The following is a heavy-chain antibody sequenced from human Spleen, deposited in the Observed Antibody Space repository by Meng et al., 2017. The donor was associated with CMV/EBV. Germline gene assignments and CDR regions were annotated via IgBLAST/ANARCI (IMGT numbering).Heavy chain of an antibody. V-gene: IGHV3-30*02. CDR3: TKGGNGGSRHHFDY. J-gene: IGHJ4*02. CDR2: IRYDGSDK. D-gene: IGHD2-15*01. CDR1: GFTFTRYT. Sequence: GESLKISCAASGFTFTRYTMHWVRQAPGKGLEWVALIRYDGSDKYYGDSVKGRFTISRDNSKNTLYLQMNSLRAEDTAVYYCTKGGNGGSRHHFDYWGQGTLVTVSS.